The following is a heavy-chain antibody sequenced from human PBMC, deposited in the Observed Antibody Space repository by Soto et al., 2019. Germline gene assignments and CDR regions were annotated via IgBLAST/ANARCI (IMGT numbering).Heavy chain of an antibody. V-gene: IGHV3-48*01. CDR2: ISSSSSGI. Sequence: EVQLVESGGGLVQPGGSLRLSCATSGFILSDCAMNWVRQAPGKGLEWVSYISSSSSGIDYADSVKGRFTVSRDNARNSLYLQMNSLRAEDTAVYYCARDLSRGSNWNYYMDVRGKGTTVTISS. CDR1: GFILSDCA. D-gene: IGHD1-20*01. J-gene: IGHJ6*03. CDR3: ARDLSRGSNWNYYMDV.